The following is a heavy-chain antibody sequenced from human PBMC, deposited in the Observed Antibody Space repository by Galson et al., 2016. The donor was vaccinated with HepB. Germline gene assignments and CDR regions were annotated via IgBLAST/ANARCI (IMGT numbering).Heavy chain of an antibody. Sequence: SLRLSRAASGITFNDVWMTWVRQAPGRRLEWVGRIKSTADGGPAGYAAPANGKFTISRDDSTNTLYLQINSLTTEDTAVYYCARDRQYSSSWPRRTYYYAMDVWGQGTTVTVSS. J-gene: IGHJ6*02. V-gene: IGHV3-15*01. D-gene: IGHD6-13*01. CDR2: IKSTADGGPA. CDR1: GITFNDVW. CDR3: ARDRQYSSSWPRRTYYYAMDV.